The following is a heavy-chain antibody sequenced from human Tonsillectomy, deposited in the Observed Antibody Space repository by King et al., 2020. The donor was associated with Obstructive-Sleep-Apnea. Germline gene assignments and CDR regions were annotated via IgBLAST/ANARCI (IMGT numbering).Heavy chain of an antibody. Sequence: QLVQSGAEVRKPGASVKVSCKPSGYTFTGYYIHWVRQTPGQGLEWVGWVNPYSGDTDYAQKLRGRVTMTRDTSITTAYMELSRLTSDDTAVYYCARGAEIFDYWGQGTLVTVSS. J-gene: IGHJ4*02. CDR2: VNPYSGDT. CDR1: GYTFTGYY. D-gene: IGHD5-24*01. V-gene: IGHV1-2*02. CDR3: ARGAEIFDY.